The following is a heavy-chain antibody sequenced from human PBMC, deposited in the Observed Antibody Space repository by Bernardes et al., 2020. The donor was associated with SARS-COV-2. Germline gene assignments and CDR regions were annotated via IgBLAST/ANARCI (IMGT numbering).Heavy chain of an antibody. CDR3: AGSSCGIDCYIGGLRSWDYGMDV. J-gene: IGHJ6*02. CDR2: IYSSGRS. V-gene: IGHV4-39*01. D-gene: IGHD2-21*01. Sequence: SETLSLTCTVSRGSISSSNYYWGWIRQSPGKGLEWIASIYSSGRSYYNPSFQSRVRASVDTSKNQFSLRLSFVTVADTAVYYCAGSSCGIDCYIGGLRSWDYGMDVWGQGTTVTVSS. CDR1: RGSISSSNYY.